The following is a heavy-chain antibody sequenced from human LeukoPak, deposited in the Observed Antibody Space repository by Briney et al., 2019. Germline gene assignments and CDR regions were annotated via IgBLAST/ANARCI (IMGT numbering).Heavy chain of an antibody. CDR1: GFTSSSYA. CDR3: ARDLQYCSGGSCYSEYYYGMDV. CDR2: ISYDGSNK. V-gene: IGHV3-30-3*01. J-gene: IGHJ6*02. Sequence: PGRSLRLSCAAPGFTSSSYAMHWVRQAPGKGLEWVAVISYDGSNKYYADSVKGRSTISRDNSKNTLYLQMNSLRAEDTAVYYCARDLQYCSGGSCYSEYYYGMDVWGQGTTVTVSS. D-gene: IGHD2-15*01.